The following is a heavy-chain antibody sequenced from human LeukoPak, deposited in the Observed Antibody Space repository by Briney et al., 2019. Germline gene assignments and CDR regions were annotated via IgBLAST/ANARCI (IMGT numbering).Heavy chain of an antibody. CDR2: ISTSGST. V-gene: IGHV4-61*02. Sequence: SETLSLTCTVSGGSMSSGYYYWSWIRQPAGKGLEWIGRISTSGSTNYNPSLKSRVTISVDTSKNQFSLKLSSVTAADTAVYYCARDGPRGDIVGATKFDYWGQGTLVTVSS. D-gene: IGHD1-26*01. J-gene: IGHJ4*02. CDR3: ARDGPRGDIVGATKFDY. CDR1: GGSMSSGYYY.